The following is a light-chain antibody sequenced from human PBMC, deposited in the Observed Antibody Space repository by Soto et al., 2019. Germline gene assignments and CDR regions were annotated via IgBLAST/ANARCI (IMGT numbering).Light chain of an antibody. CDR2: SAS. CDR1: QDINTS. V-gene: IGKV1-27*01. Sequence: DIQMTQSPSSLSAPVGDSVTISCRASQDINTSLAWFQQKPGKVPKLLMSSASTLQAGVPSRFSGSGSGTDFTLTISRLQPEDSAAYYCQSYYRAPRTFGQGTKVDI. J-gene: IGKJ1*01. CDR3: QSYYRAPRT.